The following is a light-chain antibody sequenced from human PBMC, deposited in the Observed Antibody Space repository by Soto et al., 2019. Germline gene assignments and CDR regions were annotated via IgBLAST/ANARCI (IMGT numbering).Light chain of an antibody. V-gene: IGKV3D-20*01. CDR1: QTVGSTY. J-gene: IGKJ1*01. CDR3: QHYGSSPWT. CDR2: DTS. Sequence: SLSPGESATLSCGASQTVGSTYLAWYHQKPGLAPRLLIYDTSSRATGIPDRFSGSGSGTDFTLTISRLEPEDFAVYSCQHYGSSPWTFGQGAKVEIK.